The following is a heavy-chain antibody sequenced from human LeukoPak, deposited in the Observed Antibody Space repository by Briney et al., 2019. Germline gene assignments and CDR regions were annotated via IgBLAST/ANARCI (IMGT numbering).Heavy chain of an antibody. CDR3: ASYSYYYDSSGYFDY. CDR2: IYYSGST. V-gene: IGHV4-30-4*02. CDR1: GGSISSGDYY. J-gene: IGHJ4*02. D-gene: IGHD3-22*01. Sequence: SETLSLTCTVSGGSISSGDYYWSWIRQPPGKGLEWIGYIYYSGSTNYNPSLKSRVTISVGTSKNQFSLKLSSVTAADTAVYYCASYSYYYDSSGYFDYWGQGTLVTVSS.